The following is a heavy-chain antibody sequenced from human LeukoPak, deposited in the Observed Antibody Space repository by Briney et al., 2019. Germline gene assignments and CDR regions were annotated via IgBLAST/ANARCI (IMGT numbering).Heavy chain of an antibody. CDR1: GYTFTSYA. CDR3: ARLPRSDAFDI. CDR2: IIPIFGTA. V-gene: IGHV1-69*05. Sequence: VASVKVSCKASGYTFTSYAISWVRQAPGQGLEWMGGIIPIFGTANYAQKFQGRVTITTDESTSTAYMELSSLRSEDTAVYYCARLPRSDAFDIWGQGTMVTVSS. J-gene: IGHJ3*02.